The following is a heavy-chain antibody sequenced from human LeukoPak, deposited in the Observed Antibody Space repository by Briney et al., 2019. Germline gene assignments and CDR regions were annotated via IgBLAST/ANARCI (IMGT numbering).Heavy chain of an antibody. V-gene: IGHV3-23*01. J-gene: IGHJ6*03. CDR3: AKDYSNYDGYYYYYYMDV. CDR2: ISGSGGST. D-gene: IGHD4-11*01. CDR1: GFTFSSYA. Sequence: PGGSLRLSCAASGFTFSSYAMSWVRQAPGKGLEWVSAISGSGGSTYYADSVKGRFTISRDNSKNTLYLQMNSLRAEDTAVYYCAKDYSNYDGYYYYYYMDVWGKGTTVTVSS.